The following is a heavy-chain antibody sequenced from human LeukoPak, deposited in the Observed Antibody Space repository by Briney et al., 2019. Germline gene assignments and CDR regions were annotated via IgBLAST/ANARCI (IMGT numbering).Heavy chain of an antibody. J-gene: IGHJ3*02. CDR1: GYTFTRYG. D-gene: IGHD3-3*01. V-gene: IGHV1-18*01. CDR3: ASLEAAAFDI. Sequence: ASAKVSCRGFGYTFTRYGISWVRQAPGDGLEWMGWISTYDDGRSNAQKFQGRVTLTTDTSTNTAYMELTSLRSDDTAVYYCASLEAAAFDIWGQGTMVTVSS. CDR2: ISTYDDGR.